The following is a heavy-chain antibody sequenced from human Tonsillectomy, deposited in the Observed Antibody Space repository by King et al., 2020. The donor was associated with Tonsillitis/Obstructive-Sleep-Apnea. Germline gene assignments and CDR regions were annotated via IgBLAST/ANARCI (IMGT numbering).Heavy chain of an antibody. Sequence: VQLVESGGGLVQPGGSLRIAWAASGFTFSRYEMNWVRQDQGKGLEWVSYISSSGSNIYYADSVKGRFTISRDNAKNSLYLQMNSLRAEDTAVYYCAIGNDFSGNAFDIWGQGTMVTVSS. CDR1: GFTFSRYE. CDR3: AIGNDFSGNAFDI. D-gene: IGHD3-3*01. V-gene: IGHV3-48*03. CDR2: ISSSGSNI. J-gene: IGHJ3*02.